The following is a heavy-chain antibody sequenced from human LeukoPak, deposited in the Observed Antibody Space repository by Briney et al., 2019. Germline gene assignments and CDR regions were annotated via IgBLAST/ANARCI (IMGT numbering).Heavy chain of an antibody. V-gene: IGHV3-53*01. CDR1: GFTVSSNY. J-gene: IGHJ6*03. CDR2: IYSGGST. Sequence: GGSLRLSCAASGFTVSSNYMSWVRQAPGKGLEWVSVIYSGGSTYYADSVKGRFTIFRDNSKNTLYLQMNSLRAEDTAVYYCARGLYGDYGGYYYYYMDVWGKGTTVTVSS. CDR3: ARGLYGDYGGYYYYYMDV. D-gene: IGHD4-17*01.